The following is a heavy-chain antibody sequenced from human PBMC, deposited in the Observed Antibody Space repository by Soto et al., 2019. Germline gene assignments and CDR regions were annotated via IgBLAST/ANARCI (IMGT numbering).Heavy chain of an antibody. V-gene: IGHV6-1*01. J-gene: IGHJ4*02. CDR3: ARGHYYDSSGYYFGS. CDR1: GDSVSSTGAA. Sequence: PSQTLSLTCAISGDSVSSTGAALNLIMQSPSRGLEWLGRTYYRSKWYNDYAVSVKSRITINPDTSKHQSSLQLNSVTPEDTAVYYCARGHYYDSSGYYFGSWGQGTLVTVSS. CDR2: TYYRSKWYN. D-gene: IGHD3-22*01.